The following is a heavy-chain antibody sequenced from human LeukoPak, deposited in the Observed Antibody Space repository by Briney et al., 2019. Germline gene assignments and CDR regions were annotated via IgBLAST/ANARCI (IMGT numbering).Heavy chain of an antibody. Sequence: ASVKVSCKASGYTFTCYYIHWVRQAPGQGLEYMGWINPHSGGTNYAQKFQGRVTMTRDTSISTAYMELRRLTSADTAVYYCASGRDVLPWGQGTLVTVSS. CDR3: ASGRDVLP. D-gene: IGHD3-9*01. CDR1: GYTFTCYY. J-gene: IGHJ5*02. V-gene: IGHV1-2*02. CDR2: INPHSGGT.